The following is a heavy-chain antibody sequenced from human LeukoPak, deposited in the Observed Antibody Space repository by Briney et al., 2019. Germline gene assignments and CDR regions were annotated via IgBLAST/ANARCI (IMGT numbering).Heavy chain of an antibody. CDR2: IYSGGVT. CDR1: EITVSSKY. J-gene: IGHJ4*02. Sequence: GGSLRLSCAASEITVSSKYMSWVRQAPGKGLEWVSLIYSGGVTYYADSVKGRFTISRDNSKDTLYLQMNSLRAEDTAVYYCARRGGYSSGWYGYWGQGTLVTVSS. D-gene: IGHD6-19*01. CDR3: ARRGGYSSGWYGY. V-gene: IGHV3-66*01.